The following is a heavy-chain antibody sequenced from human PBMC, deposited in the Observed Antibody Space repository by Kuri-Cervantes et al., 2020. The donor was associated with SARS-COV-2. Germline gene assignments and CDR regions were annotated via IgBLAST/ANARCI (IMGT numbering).Heavy chain of an antibody. J-gene: IGHJ4*02. CDR3: ARIICGRNYMDY. CDR2: IYASGNT. CDR1: GGSISSGGFY. V-gene: IGHV4-31*03. Sequence: SETLSLTCTVSGGSISSGGFYWSWIRQHPRKGLAWIGYIYASGNTDYNPSLQSRVTISVDTSKNQFSLRLTSVTAADTAVYYCARIICGRNYMDYWGQGALVTVSS. D-gene: IGHD1-26*01.